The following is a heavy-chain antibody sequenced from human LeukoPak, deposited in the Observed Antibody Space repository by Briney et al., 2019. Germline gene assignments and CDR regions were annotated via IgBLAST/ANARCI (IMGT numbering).Heavy chain of an antibody. CDR2: IYPGDSDT. J-gene: IGHJ4*02. CDR1: GYSFTSYW. D-gene: IGHD6-13*01. V-gene: IGHV5-51*01. Sequence: GESLKISCKGSGYSFTSYWIGWVRQMPGKGLGWMGIIYPGDSDTRYSPSFQGQVTISADKSISTAYLQWSSLKASDTAMYYCASTPQYSSSWSLPYYLDCWGQGTLVTVSS. CDR3: ASTPQYSSSWSLPYYLDC.